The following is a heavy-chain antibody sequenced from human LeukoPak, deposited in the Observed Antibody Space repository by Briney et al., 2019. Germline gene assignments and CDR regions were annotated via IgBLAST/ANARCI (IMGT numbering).Heavy chain of an antibody. CDR3: ARLTGGLVDAFDI. J-gene: IGHJ3*02. CDR2: INPNGGST. V-gene: IGHV1-46*01. D-gene: IGHD1-20*01. Sequence: SVKVSCKASGHTFTSYYMHSVSQAPGQGLEWMGIINPNGGSTSYAHKFQGRVTMTRDTSTSTVYMELSSLRSEDTAVYYCARLTGGLVDAFDIWGQGTMVTVSS. CDR1: GHTFTSYY.